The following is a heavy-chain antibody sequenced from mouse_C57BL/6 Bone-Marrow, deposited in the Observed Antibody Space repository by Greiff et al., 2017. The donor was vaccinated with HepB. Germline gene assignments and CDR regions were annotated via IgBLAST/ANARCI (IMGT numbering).Heavy chain of an antibody. J-gene: IGHJ1*03. Sequence: EVQLQQSGPELVKPGASVKISCKASGYSFTGYYMNWVKQSPEKSLEWIGEINPSTGGTTYNQKFKAKATLTVDKTSSTAYMQLKSLTSEDSSVYYYARGTIVRYFDVWGTGTTVTVSS. V-gene: IGHV1-42*01. CDR3: ARGTIVRYFDV. CDR1: GYSFTGYY. CDR2: INPSTGGT. D-gene: IGHD2-12*01.